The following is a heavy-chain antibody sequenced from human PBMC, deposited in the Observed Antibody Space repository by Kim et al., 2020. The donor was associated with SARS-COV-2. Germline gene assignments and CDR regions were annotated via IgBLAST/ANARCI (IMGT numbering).Heavy chain of an antibody. D-gene: IGHD6-19*01. CDR1: GFTFSSYG. Sequence: GGSLRLSCAASGFTFSSYGMHWVRQAPGKGLEWVAVISYDGSNKYYADSVKGRFTISRDNSKNTLYLQMNSRRAEDTAVYYCAKDRGGSSGWSVGHFDYWGQGTLVTVSS. V-gene: IGHV3-30*18. CDR2: ISYDGSNK. J-gene: IGHJ4*02. CDR3: AKDRGGSSGWSVGHFDY.